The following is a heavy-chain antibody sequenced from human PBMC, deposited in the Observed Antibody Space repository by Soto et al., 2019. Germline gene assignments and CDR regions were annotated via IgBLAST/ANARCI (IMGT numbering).Heavy chain of an antibody. CDR2: ISYDGSNK. V-gene: IGHV3-30-3*01. J-gene: IGHJ6*02. Sequence: QVQLVESGGGVVQPGRSLRLSCAASGFTFSSYAMHWVRQAPGKGLEWVAVISYDGSNKYYADSVKGRFTISRDNSKNTLYLQMNSLRAEDTAVYYCARDGLNSSSFYYYYGMDVWGQGTTVTVSS. CDR1: GFTFSSYA. CDR3: ARDGLNSSSFYYYYGMDV. D-gene: IGHD6-6*01.